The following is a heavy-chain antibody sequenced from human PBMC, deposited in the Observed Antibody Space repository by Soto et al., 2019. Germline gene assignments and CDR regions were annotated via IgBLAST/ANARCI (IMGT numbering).Heavy chain of an antibody. D-gene: IGHD2-8*01. V-gene: IGHV3-30-3*01. CDR2: ISYDGSNK. Sequence: QVQLVESGGGVVQPGRSLRLSCAASGFTFSSYAMHWVRQAPGKGLEWVAVISYDGSNKYYADSVKGRFTISRDNSKNTLYLQMNSLRAEDTAVHYCARDNGDYWGQGTLVTVSS. CDR3: ARDNGDY. CDR1: GFTFSSYA. J-gene: IGHJ4*02.